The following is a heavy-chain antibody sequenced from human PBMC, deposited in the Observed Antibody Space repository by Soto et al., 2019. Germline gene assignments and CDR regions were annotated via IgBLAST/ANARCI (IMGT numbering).Heavy chain of an antibody. D-gene: IGHD6-6*01. J-gene: IGHJ4*02. CDR3: ARPYFSSSSLFDY. Sequence: SETLSLTCTVSGDSISSSTYYWGWIRQPPGKGLEWIGCIYHTGTTYYNPSLKSRVTISVDTSKNQFSLKLSSVTAADTAVYYCARPYFSSSSLFDYWGQGTLVTVSS. V-gene: IGHV4-39*01. CDR2: IYHTGTT. CDR1: GDSISSSTYY.